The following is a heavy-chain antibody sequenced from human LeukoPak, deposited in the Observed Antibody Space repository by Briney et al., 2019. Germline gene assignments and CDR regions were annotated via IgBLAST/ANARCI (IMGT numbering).Heavy chain of an antibody. CDR2: INHSGST. Sequence: PSETLSLTCAVHGGSFSGYYWSWIRQPPGKGLEWIGEINHSGSTNYNPSLKSRVTISVDTSKNQFSLKLSSVTAADTAVYYCARDYDSSGNDAFDIWGQGTMVTVSS. CDR3: ARDYDSSGNDAFDI. D-gene: IGHD3-22*01. J-gene: IGHJ3*02. V-gene: IGHV4-34*01. CDR1: GGSFSGYY.